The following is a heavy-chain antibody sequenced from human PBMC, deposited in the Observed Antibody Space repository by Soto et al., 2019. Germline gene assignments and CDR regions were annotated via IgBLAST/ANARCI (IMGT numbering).Heavy chain of an antibody. D-gene: IGHD6-19*01. CDR1: GGSISSSSYY. Sequence: LSLTCTVSGGSISSSSYYWGWIRQPPGKGLEWIGSIYYSGSTYYNPSLKSRVTISVDTSKNQFSLKLSSVTAADTAVYYCARRGEYSSGWYNWFDPWGQGTLVTVSS. CDR2: IYYSGST. V-gene: IGHV4-39*01. J-gene: IGHJ5*02. CDR3: ARRGEYSSGWYNWFDP.